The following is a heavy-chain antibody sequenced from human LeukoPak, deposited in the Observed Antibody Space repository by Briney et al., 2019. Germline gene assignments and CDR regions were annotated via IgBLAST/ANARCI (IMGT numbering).Heavy chain of an antibody. V-gene: IGHV3-30*02. D-gene: IGHD3-10*01. CDR3: AKDAMKKYYYGSGSLYYYYYYMDV. CDR2: IRYDGSNK. CDR1: GFTFSSYG. J-gene: IGHJ6*03. Sequence: PGGSLRLSCAASGFTFSSYGMHWVRQAPGKGLEWVAFIRYDGSNKYYADSVKGRFTISRDNSKNTLYLQMNSLRAEDTAVYYCAKDAMKKYYYGSGSLYYYYYYMDVWGKGTTVTISS.